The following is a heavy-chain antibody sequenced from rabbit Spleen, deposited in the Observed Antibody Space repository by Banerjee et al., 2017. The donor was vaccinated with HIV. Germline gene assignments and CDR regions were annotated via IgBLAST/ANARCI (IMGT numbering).Heavy chain of an antibody. V-gene: IGHV1S45*01. CDR3: ARDAAGREDFNL. J-gene: IGHJ4*01. Sequence: EQLEESGGGLVQPEGSLTLTCKASGVSLHDKDVMCWVRQAPVKGLEWIACINIVTGKSVYARWAKGRFTMSRTSSTTVTLQMTSLTAADTATYFCARDAAGREDFNLWGPGTLVTVS. D-gene: IGHD4-2*01. CDR2: INIVTGKS. CDR1: GVSLHDKDV.